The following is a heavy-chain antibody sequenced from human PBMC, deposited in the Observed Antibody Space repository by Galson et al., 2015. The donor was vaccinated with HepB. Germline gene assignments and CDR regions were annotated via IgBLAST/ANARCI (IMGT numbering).Heavy chain of an antibody. CDR3: ASKFTAPFYDSRDYYYMDV. J-gene: IGHJ6*03. V-gene: IGHV1-2*02. CDR2: INPNSGGT. Sequence: SVKVSCKASGYTFTGYYMHWVRQAPGQGLEWMGWINPNSGGTNYAQKFQGRVTMTRDTSISTAYMELSRLRSDDTAVYYCASKFTAPFYDSRDYYYMDVWGKGTTVTVSS. D-gene: IGHD3-22*01. CDR1: GYTFTGYY.